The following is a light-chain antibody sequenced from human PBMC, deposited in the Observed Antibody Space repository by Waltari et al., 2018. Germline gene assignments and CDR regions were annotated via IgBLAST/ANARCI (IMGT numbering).Light chain of an antibody. V-gene: IGLV2-11*01. CDR2: DVN. Sequence: QAALTQPPSVSGSPGQPVTISCTVSSSAIGSYIYVSWYHHHPGKAPKLMIFDVNKRPSGVSDRFSGSKSGNTASLTISGLQGEEEADYFCSSYAGSSTFIFGSGT. CDR3: SSYAGSSTFI. J-gene: IGLJ1*01. CDR1: SSAIGSYIY.